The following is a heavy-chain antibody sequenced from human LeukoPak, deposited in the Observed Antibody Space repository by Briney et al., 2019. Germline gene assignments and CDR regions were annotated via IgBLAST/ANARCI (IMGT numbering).Heavy chain of an antibody. Sequence: ASVKVSCKASEYIFTTDYIHWVRQAPGQGLEWMGTINPSGDSTTYAQNFQARVTMTRDTSTSTVYMELSSLTSEDTAVYYCARDFLTGAGTFDYWGQGTLVTVSS. CDR3: ARDFLTGAGTFDY. V-gene: IGHV1-46*01. CDR1: EYIFTTDY. CDR2: INPSGDST. D-gene: IGHD3-9*01. J-gene: IGHJ4*02.